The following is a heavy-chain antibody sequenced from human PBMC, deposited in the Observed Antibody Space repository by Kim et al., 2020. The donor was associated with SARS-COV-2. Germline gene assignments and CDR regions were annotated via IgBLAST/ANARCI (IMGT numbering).Heavy chain of an antibody. V-gene: IGHV3-64*01. D-gene: IGHD3-22*01. Sequence: ANSGKGRFTVSRDNSKNTLHLQMGSLRAEDVAVYYCARVYDSSGYYYFDYWGQGTLVTVSS. J-gene: IGHJ4*02. CDR3: ARVYDSSGYYYFDY.